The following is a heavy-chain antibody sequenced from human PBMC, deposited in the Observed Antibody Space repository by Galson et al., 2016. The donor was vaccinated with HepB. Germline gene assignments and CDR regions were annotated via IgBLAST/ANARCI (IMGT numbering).Heavy chain of an antibody. V-gene: IGHV3-66*02. J-gene: IGHJ4*02. Sequence: SLRLSCATSGFTVSTNSMSWVRQAPGRGLEWVSLIHSGGTTYYADSVKGRFTISRDNSKNTLYLNMSSLRPEDTAVYYCAASGSYLAADYWGQGTLVTVSS. CDR3: AASGSYLAADY. CDR2: IHSGGTT. D-gene: IGHD1-26*01. CDR1: GFTVSTNS.